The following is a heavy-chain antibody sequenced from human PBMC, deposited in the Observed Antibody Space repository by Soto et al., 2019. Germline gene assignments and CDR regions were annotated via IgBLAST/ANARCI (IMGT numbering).Heavy chain of an antibody. D-gene: IGHD5-12*01. V-gene: IGHV3-74*01. J-gene: IGHJ4*02. CDR3: ARSPICGGYVSYFEY. CDR2: VNIDGSGT. CDR1: GFTFNSYW. Sequence: EVQLVESGGGLVQPGGSLRLSCAASGFTFNSYWMHWVRQVPGKGLVWVSRVNIDGSGTAYADSVKGRFTISRDNAKNTLYLQLNSLRVEDTAVYYCARSPICGGYVSYFEYWGQGTLVTVSS.